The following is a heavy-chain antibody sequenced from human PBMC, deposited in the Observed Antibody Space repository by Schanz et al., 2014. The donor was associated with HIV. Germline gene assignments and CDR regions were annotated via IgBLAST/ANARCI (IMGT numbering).Heavy chain of an antibody. V-gene: IGHV1-69*06. CDR2: IIPISGTA. CDR3: VRGVIYYDSGSYYNYFDY. CDR1: GETFSNYV. D-gene: IGHD3-10*01. Sequence: QVQLVQSGAEVKKPGSSVRVSCKASGETFSNYVISWVRQAPGQGLEWMGGIIPISGTANYAQKFQGRVTMTADKSTSAAYMELSSLRSEDTAVYYCVRGVIYYDSGSYYNYFDYRGQGTLVTVSS. J-gene: IGHJ4*02.